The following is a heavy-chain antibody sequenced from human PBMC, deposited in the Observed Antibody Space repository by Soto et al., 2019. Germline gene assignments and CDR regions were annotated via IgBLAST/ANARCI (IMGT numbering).Heavy chain of an antibody. CDR3: ARDPSVAVAGYPGAYSYGMDV. Sequence: GGSLRLSCAASGFTFSSYAMSWVRQAPGKGLEWVSAISGSGGSTYYADSVKGRFTISRDNAKNTLYLQMNRLRDEDTAEYYYARDPSVAVAGYPGAYSYGMDVWGQGITVTVSS. J-gene: IGHJ6*02. D-gene: IGHD6-19*01. CDR2: ISGSGGST. CDR1: GFTFSSYA. V-gene: IGHV3-23*01.